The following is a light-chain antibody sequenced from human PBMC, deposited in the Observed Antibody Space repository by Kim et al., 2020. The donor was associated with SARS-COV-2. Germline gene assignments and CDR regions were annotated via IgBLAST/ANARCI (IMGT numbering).Light chain of an antibody. J-gene: IGKJ2*03. CDR1: QGLLHSNGYNY. CDR3: MQALQTPYS. V-gene: IGKV2-28*01. CDR2: LGS. Sequence: ESASISCRSSQGLLHSNGYNYLDWYLQKPGQSPQLLIYLGSNRASGVPDRFSGSGSGTDFTLKISRVEAEDVGVYYCMQALQTPYSFGQGTKLEI.